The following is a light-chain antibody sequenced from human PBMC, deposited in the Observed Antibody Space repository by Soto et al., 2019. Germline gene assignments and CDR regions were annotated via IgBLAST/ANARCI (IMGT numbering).Light chain of an antibody. Sequence: QAVVTQPPSVSGAPGQRVTISCTGSSSNIGAGYDVHWYQQLPGTAPKLLIYGNSNRPSGVPDRFSGSKSGTSASLAITGLQAEDEADYYCQSYEVFGGGTKLTVL. CDR1: SSNIGAGYD. CDR2: GNS. J-gene: IGLJ2*01. CDR3: QSYEV. V-gene: IGLV1-40*01.